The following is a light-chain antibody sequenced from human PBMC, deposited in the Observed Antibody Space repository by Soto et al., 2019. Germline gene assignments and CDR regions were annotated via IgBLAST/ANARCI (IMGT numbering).Light chain of an antibody. CDR1: SSNIGAGYD. Sequence: SVLTQPPSVSGAPGQRVTISCTGSSSNIGAGYDVHWYQQLPGSAPKLLIYGNNNRPSGAPDRFSGSKSGTSASMAITGLQAEDEADYYCQSYDSSLSGAVFGGGTKVTVL. CDR2: GNN. V-gene: IGLV1-40*01. J-gene: IGLJ2*01. CDR3: QSYDSSLSGAV.